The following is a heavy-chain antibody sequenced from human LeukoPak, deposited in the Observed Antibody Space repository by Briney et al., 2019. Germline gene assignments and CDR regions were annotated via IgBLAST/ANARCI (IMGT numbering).Heavy chain of an antibody. D-gene: IGHD1-26*01. V-gene: IGHV3-7*04. CDR2: IKQDGSEK. Sequence: GGSLRLSCAASGFTFSSYWMSWVRQAPGKGLEWVANIKQDGSEKYYVDSVKGRFTISRDNAKNSLYLQMNSLRAEDTAVYYCARGSYYYYYYMDVWGKGTTVTISS. J-gene: IGHJ6*03. CDR3: ARGSYYYYYYMDV. CDR1: GFTFSSYW.